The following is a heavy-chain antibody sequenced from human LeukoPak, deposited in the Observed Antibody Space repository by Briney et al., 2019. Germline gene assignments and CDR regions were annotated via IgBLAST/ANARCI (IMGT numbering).Heavy chain of an antibody. J-gene: IGHJ4*02. CDR2: IYYDGST. CDR1: GGSISTATYY. V-gene: IGHV4-31*03. CDR3: GRFLRDYYGSGTGTPQYYFDY. D-gene: IGHD3-10*01. Sequence: SETLSLTCNVSGGSISTATYYWSWVRQHPGKGLEWIGYIYYDGSTYYNPSLKSRVTISVDTSRNQFSLKLNSVTAAATAVYYCGRFLRDYYGSGTGTPQYYFDYWGQGILVTVSS.